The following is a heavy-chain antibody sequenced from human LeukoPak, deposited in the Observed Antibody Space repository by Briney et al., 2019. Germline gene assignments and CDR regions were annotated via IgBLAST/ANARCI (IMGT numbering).Heavy chain of an antibody. J-gene: IGHJ4*02. V-gene: IGHV1-2*06. Sequence: GASVKVSCKASGYTFTGYYMHWVRQAPGQGLEWMGRINPNSGGTNYAQKFQGRVTMTRDTSISTAYMELSRLRSDDTAVYYCARVSDSGSYYTLFDYWGQGTLVTVSS. CDR3: ARVSDSGSYYTLFDY. D-gene: IGHD3-10*01. CDR2: INPNSGGT. CDR1: GYTFTGYY.